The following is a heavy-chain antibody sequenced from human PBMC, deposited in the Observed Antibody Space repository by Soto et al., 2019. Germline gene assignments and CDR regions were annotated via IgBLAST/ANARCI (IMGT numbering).Heavy chain of an antibody. CDR1: GFTVSSNY. Sequence: PGGSLRLSCAASGFTVSSNYMSLVRQAPGKGLECVAVIYSGGSTYYADSVRGRFTISRDNSKNTLYLQMNSLRAEDTAVYYCARAEQNLGYYYGMDVWGQGTTVTVSS. J-gene: IGHJ6*02. CDR2: IYSGGST. V-gene: IGHV3-53*01. CDR3: ARAEQNLGYYYGMDV.